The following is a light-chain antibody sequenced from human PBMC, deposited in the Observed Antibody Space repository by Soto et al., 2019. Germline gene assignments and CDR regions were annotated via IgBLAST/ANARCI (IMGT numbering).Light chain of an antibody. J-gene: IGKJ1*01. Sequence: DTQMTQSPSSLSASVGDRVTITCRASQNVRSYVNWYQQKPGKAPSLLIYETSTLQSGVPPRFSGDGYGTDFTLSISSLQPEDFATYYCQQTFSTPRTFGQGTTVEI. V-gene: IGKV1-39*01. CDR1: QNVRSY. CDR2: ETS. CDR3: QQTFSTPRT.